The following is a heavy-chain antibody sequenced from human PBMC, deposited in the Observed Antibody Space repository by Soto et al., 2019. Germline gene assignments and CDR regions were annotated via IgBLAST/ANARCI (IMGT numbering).Heavy chain of an antibody. CDR3: ARAPPGPAPRWGV. D-gene: IGHD3-16*01. Sequence: QLQMQESGSGLVKPSQTLSLTCTVSGGSISSGGYSWSWIRQTPGMGLEWIGYIYPTGKTYYNPSPKNRATLSIDTSPNQFSLQLTSVIAADTAVYFCARAPPGPAPRWGVWGHGTTVTVSS. CDR2: IYPTGKT. V-gene: IGHV4-30-2*01. CDR1: GGSISSGGYS. J-gene: IGHJ6*02.